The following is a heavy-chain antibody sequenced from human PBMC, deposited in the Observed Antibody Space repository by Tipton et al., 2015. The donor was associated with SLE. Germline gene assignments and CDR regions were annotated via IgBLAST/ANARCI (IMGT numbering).Heavy chain of an antibody. CDR1: GYTFTTYT. V-gene: IGHV1-18*01. CDR2: ISTYHGNT. D-gene: IGHD1-26*01. CDR3: ARGYSGSPGAFEI. J-gene: IGHJ3*02. Sequence: QSGPEVKKPGASVRVSCKASGYTFTTYTINWVRQAPGQGLEWMGWISTYHGNTHYGQKFQGRVTMTTDTSTRTAYMDLTSLRSDDTAVYYCARGYSGSPGAFEIWGQGTMVTVSS.